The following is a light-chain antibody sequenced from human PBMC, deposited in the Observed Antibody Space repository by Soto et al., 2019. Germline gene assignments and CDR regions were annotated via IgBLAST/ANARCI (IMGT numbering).Light chain of an antibody. CDR1: SSDVGDNNY. V-gene: IGLV2-14*03. Sequence: QSALTQPASVSGSPGQSITISCTGTSSDVGDNNYVSWYQQYPGKAPRFIIYDVSNRPSGVSNRFSGSKSGNTASLTISGLRAEDEADYYCSSYTRSSIPVFGGGTKVTVL. J-gene: IGLJ2*01. CDR2: DVS. CDR3: SSYTRSSIPV.